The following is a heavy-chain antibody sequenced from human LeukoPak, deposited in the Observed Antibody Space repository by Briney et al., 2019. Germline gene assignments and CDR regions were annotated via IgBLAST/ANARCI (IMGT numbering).Heavy chain of an antibody. CDR3: ATGGYYDSSGYRVSYYYYGMDV. J-gene: IGHJ6*02. D-gene: IGHD3-22*01. CDR1: GYTLTELS. V-gene: IGHV1-24*01. Sequence: ASVKLSCKVSGYTLTELSMHWVRQAPGTGLEWMGVFNLEDGETTYAQKFQGRVTMTEDTSTDTAYMGLSSLRSEDTAVYCCATGGYYDSSGYRVSYYYYGMDVWGQGTTVTVSS. CDR2: FNLEDGET.